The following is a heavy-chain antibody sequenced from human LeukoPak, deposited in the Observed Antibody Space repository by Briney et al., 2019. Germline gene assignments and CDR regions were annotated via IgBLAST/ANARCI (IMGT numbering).Heavy chain of an antibody. J-gene: IGHJ4*02. V-gene: IGHV3-7*03. D-gene: IGHD3-22*01. Sequence: GGSLRLSCAASGFTFSSYWMSWVRQAPGKGLEWVANIKQDGSEKYYVDSVKGRFTISRDNSKNTVYLQMNSLRAEDTAVYYCAKHSHDGSAPYYEVQFDSWGQGTLVTVSS. CDR1: GFTFSSYW. CDR3: AKHSHDGSAPYYEVQFDS. CDR2: IKQDGSEK.